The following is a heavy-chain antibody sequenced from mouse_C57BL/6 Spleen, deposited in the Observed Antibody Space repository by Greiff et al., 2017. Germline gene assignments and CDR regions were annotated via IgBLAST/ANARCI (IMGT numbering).Heavy chain of an antibody. V-gene: IGHV5-15*01. J-gene: IGHJ1*03. D-gene: IGHD1-3*01. CDR3: ARQEKFEWYFDV. CDR1: GFTFSDYG. CDR2: ISNLAYSI. Sequence: EVQLVESGGGLVQPGGSLKLSCAASGFTFSDYGMAWVRQAPRKGPEWVAFISNLAYSIYYADTVTGRFTLSRENAKNTLYLEMSSLRSEDTAMYYCARQEKFEWYFDVGGTGTTVTVSS.